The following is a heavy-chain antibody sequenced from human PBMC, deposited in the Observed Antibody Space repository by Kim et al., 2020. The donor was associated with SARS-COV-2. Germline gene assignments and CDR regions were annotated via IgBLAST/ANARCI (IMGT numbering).Heavy chain of an antibody. J-gene: IGHJ4*02. CDR2: NE. V-gene: IGHV3-30*02. D-gene: IGHD6-25*01. CDR3: GMVDSSGLSY. Sequence: NEYDVESVKGRSTFSRDNSRNTLYLQMNSLGIEDTAVYYCGMVDSSGLSYWGQGNLVAVSS.